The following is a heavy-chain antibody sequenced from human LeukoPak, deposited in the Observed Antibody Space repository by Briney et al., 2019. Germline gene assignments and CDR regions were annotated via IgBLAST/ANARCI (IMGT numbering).Heavy chain of an antibody. D-gene: IGHD1-26*01. CDR2: IIPIFGTA. Sequence: GASVKVSCKASGGTFSSYAISRVRQAPGQGLEWMGGIIPIFGTANYAQKFQGRVTITTDESTSTAYMELSSLRSEDTAVYYCASGSGSYWIAFDIWGQGTMVTVSS. V-gene: IGHV1-69*05. CDR3: ASGSGSYWIAFDI. J-gene: IGHJ3*02. CDR1: GGTFSSYA.